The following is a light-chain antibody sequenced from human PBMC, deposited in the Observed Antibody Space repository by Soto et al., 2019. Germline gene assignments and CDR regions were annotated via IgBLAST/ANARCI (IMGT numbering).Light chain of an antibody. CDR3: QSYDSSNPVV. CDR1: SGSIATSY. Sequence: NFMLTQPPSVSESPGKTVTISCTRSSGSIATSYVQWYQQRPGSAPTTLICEDNQRPSGVPDRFSGSIDSSSNSASLTISGLKTEDEADYYCQSYDSSNPVVFGGGTKLTVL. CDR2: EDN. V-gene: IGLV6-57*04. J-gene: IGLJ2*01.